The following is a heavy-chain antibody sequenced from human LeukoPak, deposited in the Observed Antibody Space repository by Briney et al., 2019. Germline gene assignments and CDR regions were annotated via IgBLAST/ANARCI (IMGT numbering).Heavy chain of an antibody. V-gene: IGHV4-30-2*01. J-gene: IGHJ4*01. CDR1: GGSISSGGYS. CDR3: ASSYDFWSYDY. CDR2: IYHSGST. D-gene: IGHD3-3*01. Sequence: SETLSLTCAVSGGSISSGGYSGSWIRQPPGKGVEWIGYIYHSGSTYSNPSLKSRVTISVDRSKNQFSLKLSSVNAADKAVSYCASSYDFWSYDYWGHGTLVNASS.